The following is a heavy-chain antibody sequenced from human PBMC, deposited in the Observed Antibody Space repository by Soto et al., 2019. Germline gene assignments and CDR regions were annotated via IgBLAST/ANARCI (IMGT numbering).Heavy chain of an antibody. D-gene: IGHD6-13*01. CDR2: INPSGGIT. J-gene: IGHJ6*02. V-gene: IGHV1-46*01. CDR3: ASSPAFSSSWYGIPPDPSHGMDV. Sequence: QMQLVQSGAEVKRPGASVRVSCKSSGYTFTSFYIHWVRQAPGQGLEWMGIINPSGGITNFAQRFQGRVTMTRDMSTNPHYMEPSSLKSDDTAVYYCASSPAFSSSWYGIPPDPSHGMDVWGQGTTVTVS. CDR1: GYTFTSFY.